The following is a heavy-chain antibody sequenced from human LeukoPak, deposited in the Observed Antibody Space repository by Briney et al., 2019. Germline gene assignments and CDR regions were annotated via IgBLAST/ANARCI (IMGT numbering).Heavy chain of an antibody. V-gene: IGHV4-61*02. D-gene: IGHD6-19*01. Sequence: SQTLSLTCTVSGGSISSGSYYWSWIRQPAGKGLEWIGRIYTSGSTNYNPSLKNRVTISVDTSKNQFSLKLSSVTAADTAVYYCARDRSKQWLSWYFDLWGRGTLVTVSS. J-gene: IGHJ2*01. CDR1: GGSISSGSYY. CDR3: ARDRSKQWLSWYFDL. CDR2: IYTSGST.